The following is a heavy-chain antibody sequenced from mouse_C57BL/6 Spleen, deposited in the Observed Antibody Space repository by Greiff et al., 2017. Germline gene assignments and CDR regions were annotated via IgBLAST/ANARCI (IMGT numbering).Heavy chain of an antibody. J-gene: IGHJ3*01. CDR1: GYTFTSYW. Sequence: VQLQQPGAELVKPGASVKMSCKASGYTFTSYWITWVKQRPGQGLEWIGDIYPGSGGTNYNEKFKSKATLTVDPSSSTAYLQLRSLTSADSAVFNCEREVTTGAWFAYWGQGTMVTVSA. CDR3: EREVTTGAWFAY. D-gene: IGHD1-1*01. V-gene: IGHV1-55*01. CDR2: IYPGSGGT.